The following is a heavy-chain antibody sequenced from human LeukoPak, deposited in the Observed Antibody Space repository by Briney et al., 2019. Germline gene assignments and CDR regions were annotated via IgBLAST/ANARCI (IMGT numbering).Heavy chain of an antibody. J-gene: IGHJ5*02. V-gene: IGHV3-64*01. CDR2: ISSNGGST. D-gene: IGHD3-3*01. Sequence: GGSLRLSCAASGFTFSSYAMHWVRQAPGEGLEYVSAISSNGGSTYYANSVKGRFTISRDNSKNTLYLQMGSLRAEDMAVYYCARGNYDFWSGQNWFDPWGQGTLVTVSS. CDR1: GFTFSSYA. CDR3: ARGNYDFWSGQNWFDP.